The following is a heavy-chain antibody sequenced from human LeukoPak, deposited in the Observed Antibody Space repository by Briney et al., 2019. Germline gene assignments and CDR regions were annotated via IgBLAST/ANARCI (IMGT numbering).Heavy chain of an antibody. Sequence: GGSLRLSCAASGFTFSTYAMTWVRQAPGKGLEWVSSISGSGATTYYADSVKGRFTISRDNSKNTLYLQMNSLRAEDTAVYYCAKAVGRHLWIYAFETWGQGTMVTVSS. J-gene: IGHJ3*02. V-gene: IGHV3-23*01. CDR3: AKAVGRHLWIYAFET. CDR2: ISGSGATT. D-gene: IGHD5-18*01. CDR1: GFTFSTYA.